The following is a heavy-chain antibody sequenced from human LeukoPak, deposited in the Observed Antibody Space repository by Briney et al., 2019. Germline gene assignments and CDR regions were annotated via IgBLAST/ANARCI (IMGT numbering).Heavy chain of an antibody. CDR3: ARVRGSYASDY. CDR1: GFTFSGYS. CDR2: ISSSSSTI. V-gene: IGHV3-48*01. D-gene: IGHD3-16*01. Sequence: GGSLRLSCAASGFTFSGYSMNWVRQAPGKGLEWLSYISSSSSTIYYADTVKGRITISRDNAKNSLYLQMNSLRAEDTALYYCARVRGSYASDYWGQGTLVTVSS. J-gene: IGHJ4*02.